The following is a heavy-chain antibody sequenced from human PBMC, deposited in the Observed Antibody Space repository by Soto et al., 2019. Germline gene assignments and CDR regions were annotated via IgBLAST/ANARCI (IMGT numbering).Heavy chain of an antibody. CDR2: IYYSGST. Sequence: SETLSLTCTVSGGSISSYYWSWIRQPPGKGLEWIGYIYYSGSTYYNPSLKSRVTISVDTSKNQFSLKLSSVTAADTAVYYCARAQDCSGGSCYSPHTNWFDPWGQGTLVTVSS. J-gene: IGHJ5*02. D-gene: IGHD2-15*01. CDR3: ARAQDCSGGSCYSPHTNWFDP. V-gene: IGHV4-30-4*01. CDR1: GGSISSYY.